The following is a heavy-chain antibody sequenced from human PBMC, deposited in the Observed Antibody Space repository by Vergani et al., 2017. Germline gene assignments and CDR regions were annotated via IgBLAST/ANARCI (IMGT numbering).Heavy chain of an antibody. V-gene: IGHV3-11*01. D-gene: IGHD3-10*01. CDR1: GFTFSDYY. CDR3: ARDYGSGPPRSRRLLYDIGWFDP. J-gene: IGHJ5*02. Sequence: QVQLVESGGGLVKPGGSLRLSCAASGFTFSDYYMSWIRQAPGKGLEWVSYISSSGSTIYYADSVKGRFTISRDNAKNSLYLQRNSLRAEDTAVYYCARDYGSGPPRSRRLLYDIGWFDPWGQGTLVTVSS. CDR2: ISSSGSTI.